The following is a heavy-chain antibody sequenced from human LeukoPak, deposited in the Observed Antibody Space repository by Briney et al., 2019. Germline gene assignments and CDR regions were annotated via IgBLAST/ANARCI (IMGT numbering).Heavy chain of an antibody. Sequence: GGSLILSCAASGFTFSDYGMHWVRQAPGKGLEYVAVISYDGSNTYYADSVRGRFTISRDTSKNTLSLQMNSLRAEDTAVYYCAKSGSGGYYFFDHWGQGTQVTVSS. D-gene: IGHD3-22*01. V-gene: IGHV3-30*18. CDR2: ISYDGSNT. J-gene: IGHJ4*02. CDR3: AKSGSGGYYFFDH. CDR1: GFTFSDYG.